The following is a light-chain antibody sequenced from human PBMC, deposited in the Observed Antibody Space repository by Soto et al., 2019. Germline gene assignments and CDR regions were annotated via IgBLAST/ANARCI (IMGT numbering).Light chain of an antibody. CDR2: AVS. V-gene: IGKV1-39*01. CDR3: QQSYSIFPIT. Sequence: DIQMTQCPSSLSASVAARVCITCRVSQSISSYLNWYQQRPGKAPRLLIYAVSTLQSGVPSRITGSGSGTDFTLTISSLQPEDFATYYCQQSYSIFPITFGQGTRLEI. CDR1: QSISSY. J-gene: IGKJ5*01.